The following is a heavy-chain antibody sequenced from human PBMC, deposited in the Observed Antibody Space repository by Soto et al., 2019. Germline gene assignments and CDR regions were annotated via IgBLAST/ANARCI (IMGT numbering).Heavy chain of an antibody. Sequence: SQTLSLTCVISGDSVSSNSAAWNWIRQSPSRGLEWLGRTYYRSKWYNDYAVSVKSRITINPDTSKNQFSLQLNSVTPEDTAVYYCARYYLYSSSSWRYYFDYWGQGTLVTVSS. V-gene: IGHV6-1*01. CDR1: GDSVSSNSAA. D-gene: IGHD6-6*01. CDR3: ARYYLYSSSSWRYYFDY. CDR2: TYYRSKWYN. J-gene: IGHJ4*02.